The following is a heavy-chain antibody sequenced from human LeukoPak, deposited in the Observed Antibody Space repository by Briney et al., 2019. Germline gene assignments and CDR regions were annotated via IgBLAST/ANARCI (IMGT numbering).Heavy chain of an antibody. V-gene: IGHV4-59*01. CDR1: GGSISSYY. D-gene: IGHD6-19*01. CDR2: IYYSGST. CDR3: ARGGDPYSSGWYNWFDP. Sequence: SESLSLTCTVSGGSISSYYWSWIRQPPGKGLEWIGYIYYSGSTNYNPSLKSRVTISVDTPKNQFSLKLSSVTAADTAVYYCARGGDPYSSGWYNWFDPWGQGTLVTVSS. J-gene: IGHJ5*02.